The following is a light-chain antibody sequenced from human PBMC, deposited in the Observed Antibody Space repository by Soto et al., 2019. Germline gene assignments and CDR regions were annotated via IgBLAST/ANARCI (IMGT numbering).Light chain of an antibody. CDR3: QQSGGSPQT. V-gene: IGKV3-20*01. CDR2: GAS. J-gene: IGKJ1*01. Sequence: EIVLTQSPGTLALSPGEGATLSCRASQSVSKYLAWYQQKPGQAPRLLIYGASSRATGIPDSFSDSGSGTDFTLTISRLEPEDFAVYYCQQSGGSPQTFGQGTEV. CDR1: QSVSKY.